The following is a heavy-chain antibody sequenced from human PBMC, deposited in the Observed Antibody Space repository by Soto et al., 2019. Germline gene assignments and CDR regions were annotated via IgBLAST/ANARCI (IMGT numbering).Heavy chain of an antibody. CDR2: IHSSGRS. CDR3: ARDDPFGP. J-gene: IGHJ5*02. V-gene: IGHV4-59*01. CDR1: GGAFRSYF. Sequence: QVRLRESGPQVVKPSATLSLNCNVSGGAFRSYFWSWIRQSPGKGLEWIGNIHSSGRSNYNPSFQSRVSMSIGPSKNQFSVRLTSVTPADTAVYFCARDDPFGPWGQGILVTVSS.